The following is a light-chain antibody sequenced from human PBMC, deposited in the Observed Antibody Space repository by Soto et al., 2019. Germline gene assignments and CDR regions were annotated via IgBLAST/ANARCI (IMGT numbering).Light chain of an antibody. Sequence: QSVLTQPPSASGTPGQSVTISCCGSSSNIGDNTVNWYQQLPGTAPKLLMYSNDQRWSGVPDRFSGSKSGTSASLAISGLQSEDEADYYCAVWDDSLDGVVFGGGTKLTVL. CDR2: SND. CDR1: SSNIGDNT. V-gene: IGLV1-44*01. CDR3: AVWDDSLDGVV. J-gene: IGLJ2*01.